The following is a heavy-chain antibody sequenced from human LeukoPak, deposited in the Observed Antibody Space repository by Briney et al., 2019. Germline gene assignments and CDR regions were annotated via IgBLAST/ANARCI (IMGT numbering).Heavy chain of an antibody. CDR3: ARDLDWLLFDY. D-gene: IGHD3-9*01. V-gene: IGHV3-74*01. CDR2: VKYDGSTT. CDR1: GFTFSAYW. Sequence: GGSLRLSCAASGFTFSAYWMHWVRQAPGKGLVWVSRVKYDGSTTTYAGSVKGRFTISRDNAKNILYLQMNSLRVEDTAVYYCARDLDWLLFDYWGQGTLVTVSS. J-gene: IGHJ4*02.